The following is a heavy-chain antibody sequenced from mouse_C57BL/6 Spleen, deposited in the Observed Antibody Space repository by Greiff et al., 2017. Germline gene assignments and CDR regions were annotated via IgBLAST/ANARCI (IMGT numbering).Heavy chain of an antibody. D-gene: IGHD2-1*01. CDR2: IYPGDGDT. Sequence: QVQLKESGPELVKPGASVKISCKASGYAFSSSWMNWVKQRPGKGLEWIGRIYPGDGDTTYNGKFKGKATLTADKSSSTAYLQLSSLTSEDSAVYFCAVYGNYWYYAMDYWGQGTSVTVSS. CDR3: AVYGNYWYYAMDY. J-gene: IGHJ4*01. V-gene: IGHV1-82*01. CDR1: GYAFSSSW.